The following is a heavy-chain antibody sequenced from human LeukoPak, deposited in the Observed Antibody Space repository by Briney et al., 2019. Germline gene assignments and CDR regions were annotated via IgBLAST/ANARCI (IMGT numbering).Heavy chain of an antibody. Sequence: ASVKVSCKASGGTFSSYAISWVRQAPGQGLEWMGWISAYNGNTNYAQKLQGRVTITTDTSTSTAYMELRSLRSDDTAVYYCARAEIVVVPAASFDPWGQGTLVTVSS. CDR2: ISAYNGNT. V-gene: IGHV1-18*01. D-gene: IGHD2-2*01. CDR1: GGTFSSYA. J-gene: IGHJ5*02. CDR3: ARAEIVVVPAASFDP.